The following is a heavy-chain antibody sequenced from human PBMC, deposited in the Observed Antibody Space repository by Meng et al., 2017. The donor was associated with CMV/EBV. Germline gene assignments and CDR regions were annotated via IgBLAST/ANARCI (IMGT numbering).Heavy chain of an antibody. CDR2: VNSNNDAT. CDR1: GFTFSDYY. CDR3: VRSSGWSLFDY. Sequence: QGQLVQSGAGIKKPGASVKVACPTSGFTFSDYYIHWVRQAPGQGLEWMGWVNSNNDATNYARKFQGRVSMTRDTSISTAHMELSRLMSDDTAVYYCVRSSGWSLFDYWGQGTLVTVSS. J-gene: IGHJ4*02. V-gene: IGHV1-2*02. D-gene: IGHD6-19*01.